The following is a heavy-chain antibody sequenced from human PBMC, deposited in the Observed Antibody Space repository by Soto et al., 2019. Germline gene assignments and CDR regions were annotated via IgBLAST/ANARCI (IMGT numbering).Heavy chain of an antibody. CDR3: ARGDTSSSSWGYYFDY. CDR2: IDWDDDK. CDR1: GFSLSTSGMC. J-gene: IGHJ4*02. D-gene: IGHD6-6*01. Sequence: ASGPTLVNPTPTLPLTCTFSGFSLSTSGMCVSWIRQPPGKALERLALIDWDDDKYYSTSLKTRLTISKDTSKNQVVLTMTNMDPVDTATYYCARGDTSSSSWGYYFDYWGQGTLVTVSS. V-gene: IGHV2-70*01.